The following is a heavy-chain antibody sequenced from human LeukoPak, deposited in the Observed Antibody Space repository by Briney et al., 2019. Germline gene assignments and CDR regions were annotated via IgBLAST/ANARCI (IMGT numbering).Heavy chain of an antibody. D-gene: IGHD1-14*01. CDR2: IRNDGSNK. CDR1: GFTFSSYG. V-gene: IGHV3-30*02. J-gene: IGHJ4*02. Sequence: GGSLRLSFAASGFTFSSYGMHWVRQAPGKGLEWMAFIRNDGSNKYYTDYVKDGFTISRDNSKMTLYLEMNTRRAEDSGVCYCAASGSITEPGYWGEGNLGTVSS. CDR3: AASGSITEPGY.